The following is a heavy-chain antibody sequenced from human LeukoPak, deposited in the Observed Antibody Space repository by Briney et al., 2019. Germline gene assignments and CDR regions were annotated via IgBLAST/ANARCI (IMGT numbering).Heavy chain of an antibody. CDR2: TNSDGSST. CDR1: GFTFSSYW. D-gene: IGHD4-23*01. J-gene: IGHJ4*02. Sequence: GGSLRLSCAASGFTFSSYWMHWVRQAPGKGLVWGSRTNSDGSSTSYADSVKGRFTISRDNAKNTLYLQMNSLRAEDTAVYYCARDQDFTVVTQNFDYWGQGTLVNVSS. V-gene: IGHV3-74*01. CDR3: ARDQDFTVVTQNFDY.